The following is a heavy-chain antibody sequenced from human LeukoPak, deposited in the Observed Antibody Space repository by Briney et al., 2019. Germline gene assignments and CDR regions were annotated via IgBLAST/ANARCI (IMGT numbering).Heavy chain of an antibody. V-gene: IGHV1-8*01. D-gene: IGHD6-13*01. Sequence: ASVKVSCKASGYTFTSYDINWVRQATGQGLEWMGWMNPNSGNTGYAQKFQSRVTMTRNTSISTAYMELSSLRSEDTAVYYCARSPSYRRSIAAAGMFDPWGQGTLVTVSS. CDR1: GYTFTSYD. CDR3: ARSPSYRRSIAAAGMFDP. CDR2: MNPNSGNT. J-gene: IGHJ5*02.